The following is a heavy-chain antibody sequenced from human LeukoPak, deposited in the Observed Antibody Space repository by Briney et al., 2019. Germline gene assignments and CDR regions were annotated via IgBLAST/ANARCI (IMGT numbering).Heavy chain of an antibody. Sequence: SETLSLTCAVYGGSFSGYYWSWIRQPPGKGLEWIGKINHSGSTNYNPSLKSRVTISVDTSKNQFSLKLSSVTAADTAVYYCATDVWGFSAFDIWGQGTMVTVSS. V-gene: IGHV4-34*01. J-gene: IGHJ3*02. CDR3: ATDVWGFSAFDI. CDR2: INHSGST. CDR1: GGSFSGYY. D-gene: IGHD7-27*01.